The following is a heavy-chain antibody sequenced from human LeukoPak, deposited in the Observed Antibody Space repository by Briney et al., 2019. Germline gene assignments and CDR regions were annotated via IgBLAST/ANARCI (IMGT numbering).Heavy chain of an antibody. Sequence: GGSLRLSCAASGFTFSSYAMSWVRQAPGKGLEWVSAISGSGGSTYYADSVKGRFTIPRDNSKNTLYLQMNSLRAEDTAVYYCAKDPYCSGGSCYGAEYFQHWGQGTLVTVSS. CDR2: ISGSGGST. CDR1: GFTFSSYA. D-gene: IGHD2-15*01. J-gene: IGHJ1*01. CDR3: AKDPYCSGGSCYGAEYFQH. V-gene: IGHV3-23*01.